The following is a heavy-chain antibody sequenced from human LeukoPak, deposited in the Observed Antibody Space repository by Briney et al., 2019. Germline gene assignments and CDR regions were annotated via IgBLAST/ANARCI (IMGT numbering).Heavy chain of an antibody. CDR1: GFTFTSYG. V-gene: IGHV3-33*01. J-gene: IGHJ4*02. Sequence: GGSLRLSCAASGFTFTSYGMHWVRQSPGKGLEWVAVIWYDGGTKFYADSVRGRFTISRDNSKNTLYLQMNSLRDDDTAVYYCASRDYFDYWGQGTLVTVSS. CDR2: IWYDGGTK. CDR3: ASRDYFDY.